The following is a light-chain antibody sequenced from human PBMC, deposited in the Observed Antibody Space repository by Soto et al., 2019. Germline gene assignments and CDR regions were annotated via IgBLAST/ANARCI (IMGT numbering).Light chain of an antibody. Sequence: EIVMTQSPATLSVSQGERATLSCMASQSVGSNLAWYQQKPGQAPRLLIYGASTRATGIPARFSGSGSGTEFTLTISSLQSEDFAIYFCQQYNNWPPDRTFGQGTKVEIK. V-gene: IGKV3-15*01. CDR2: GAS. J-gene: IGKJ1*01. CDR1: QSVGSN. CDR3: QQYNNWPPDRT.